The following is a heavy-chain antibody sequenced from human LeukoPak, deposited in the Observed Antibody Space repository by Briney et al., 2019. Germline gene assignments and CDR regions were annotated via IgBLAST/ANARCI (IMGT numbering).Heavy chain of an antibody. V-gene: IGHV4-59*01. D-gene: IGHD1-20*01. CDR1: GGSISSYY. CDR2: IYYSGST. CDR3: ARGITGFLPFDY. J-gene: IGHJ4*02. Sequence: SETLSLTCTVSGGSISSYYWSWIRQPPGKGLEWIGYIYYSGSTNYNPSLKSRVTISVDTSKNQFSLKLSSVTAADTAVYYCARGITGFLPFDYWGQGTLVAASS.